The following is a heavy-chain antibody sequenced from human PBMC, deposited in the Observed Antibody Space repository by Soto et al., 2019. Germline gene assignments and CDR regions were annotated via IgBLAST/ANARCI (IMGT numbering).Heavy chain of an antibody. Sequence: TSETLSLTCTVSGGSISSGDYYWSWIRQPPGKGLEWIGYIYYSGSTYYNPSLKSRVTISVDTSKNQFSLKLSSVTAADTAVYYCARGGCSSTSCPIWFDPWGQGTLVTVSS. D-gene: IGHD2-2*01. CDR2: IYYSGST. V-gene: IGHV4-30-4*01. J-gene: IGHJ5*02. CDR3: ARGGCSSTSCPIWFDP. CDR1: GGSISSGDYY.